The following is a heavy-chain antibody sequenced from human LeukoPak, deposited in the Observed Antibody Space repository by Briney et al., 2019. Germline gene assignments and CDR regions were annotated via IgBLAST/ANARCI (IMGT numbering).Heavy chain of an antibody. CDR1: GGSLSDYY. J-gene: IGHJ4*02. Sequence: SETLSLTCAFYGGSLSDYYWSWIHQPPGKGLEWIGEIIPSGSTNYNPSLKSRVTISVDTSKSQISLKLRSVPAADTAVYYCARGRGFYGYWGQGTLVSVSS. D-gene: IGHD4-17*01. V-gene: IGHV4-34*01. CDR2: IIPSGST. CDR3: ARGRGFYGY.